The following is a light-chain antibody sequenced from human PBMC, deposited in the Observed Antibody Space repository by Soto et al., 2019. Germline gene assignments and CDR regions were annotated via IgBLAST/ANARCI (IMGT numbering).Light chain of an antibody. J-gene: IGLJ2*01. CDR3: YSSTTYSSFMV. Sequence: QSALTQPASVSGSPGQSITISCTGTSSDIKNSNLVSWYQQHPGKAPKLMIYEGSKRPSGISHRFSGSKSGTTASLTISGLQAEDEAEYYCYSSTTYSSFMVFGGGTQLTVL. V-gene: IGLV2-23*03. CDR1: SSDIKNSNL. CDR2: EGS.